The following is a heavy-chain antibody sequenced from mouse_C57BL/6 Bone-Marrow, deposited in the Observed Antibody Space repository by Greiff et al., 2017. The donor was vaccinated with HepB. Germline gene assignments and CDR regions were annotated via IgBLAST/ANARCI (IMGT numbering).Heavy chain of an antibody. Sequence: LLESGAELARPGASVKLSCKASGYTFTSYGISWVKQRTGQGLEWIGEIYPRSGNTYYNEKFKGKATLTADKSSSTAYMELRSLTSEDSAVYFCARRGFAYWGQGTLVTVSA. J-gene: IGHJ3*01. CDR1: GYTFTSYG. CDR2: IYPRSGNT. V-gene: IGHV1-81*01. CDR3: ARRGFAY.